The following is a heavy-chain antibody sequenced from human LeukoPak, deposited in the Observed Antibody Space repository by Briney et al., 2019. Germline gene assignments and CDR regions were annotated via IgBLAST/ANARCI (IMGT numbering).Heavy chain of an antibody. CDR3: ASSIVVVPAAIGNWFDP. J-gene: IGHJ5*02. V-gene: IGHV4-59*08. D-gene: IGHD2-2*01. CDR2: IYYSGST. CDR1: GGSISSYY. Sequence: SETLSLTCTVSGGSISSYYWSWIRQPPGKGLEWIGYIYYSGSTNYNPSLKSRVTISADTSKNQFSLKLSSVTAADAAVYYCASSIVVVPAAIGNWFDPWGQGTLVTVSS.